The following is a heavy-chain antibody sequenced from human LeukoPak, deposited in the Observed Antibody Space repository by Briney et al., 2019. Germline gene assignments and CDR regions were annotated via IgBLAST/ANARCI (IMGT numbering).Heavy chain of an antibody. CDR3: ARDLGMGTRIDF. CDR1: GFTFISYG. V-gene: IGHV3-30*02. Sequence: GGSLRHSCAASGFTFISYGMHWVRQAPGKGLEWVAFIRYDGSNKYYTDYVKGRFTTSRDNSKNTLSLQINSRRAEDAAVYYCARDLGMGTRIDFWGQGTLVTVSS. CDR2: IRYDGSNK. J-gene: IGHJ4*02. D-gene: IGHD5-24*01.